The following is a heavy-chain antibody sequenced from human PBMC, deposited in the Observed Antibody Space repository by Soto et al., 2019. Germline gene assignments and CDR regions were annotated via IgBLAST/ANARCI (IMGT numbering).Heavy chain of an antibody. CDR1: GFTFSSYS. V-gene: IGHV3-48*01. D-gene: IGHD3-3*01. CDR3: ARTYYDFWSGYSGRDYYYYYMDV. Sequence: GGSLRLSCAASGFTFSSYSMNWVRQAPGKGLEWVSYISSSSSTIYYADSVKGRFTISRDNAKNSLYLQMNSLRAEDTDVYYCARTYYDFWSGYSGRDYYYYYMDVWGKGTTVTVSS. J-gene: IGHJ6*03. CDR2: ISSSSSTI.